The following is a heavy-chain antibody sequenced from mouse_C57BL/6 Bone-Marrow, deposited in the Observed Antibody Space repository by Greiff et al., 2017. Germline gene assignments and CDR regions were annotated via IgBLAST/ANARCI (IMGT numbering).Heavy chain of an antibody. J-gene: IGHJ3*01. Sequence: VQLQQSGPELVKPGASVKISCTASGYTFTDYYINWVKQRPGQGLEWIGWIFPGSGSTYYTEKFKGQATLTVDKSSRTAYVLLSSLTSEDSAVYFCARRTLAWFAYWGQGTLVTVSA. CDR3: ARRTLAWFAY. V-gene: IGHV1-75*01. CDR2: IFPGSGST. CDR1: GYTFTDYY.